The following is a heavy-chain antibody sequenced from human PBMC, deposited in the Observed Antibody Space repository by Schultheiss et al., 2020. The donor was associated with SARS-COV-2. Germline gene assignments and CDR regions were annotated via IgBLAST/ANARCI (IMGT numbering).Heavy chain of an antibody. Sequence: SETLSLTCTVSGGSISSYYWSWIRQPPGKGLEWIGYIYYSGSTNYNPSLKSRVTMSVDTSKNQFSLKLSSVTAADTAVYYCARGYCSSTSCYHDYYYYYMDVWGKGTTVTVSS. CDR1: GGSISSYY. D-gene: IGHD2-2*01. CDR3: ARGYCSSTSCYHDYYYYYMDV. J-gene: IGHJ6*03. CDR2: IYYSGST. V-gene: IGHV4-59*12.